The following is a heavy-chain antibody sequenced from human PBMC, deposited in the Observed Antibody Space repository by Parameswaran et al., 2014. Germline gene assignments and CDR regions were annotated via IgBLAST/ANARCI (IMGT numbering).Heavy chain of an antibody. D-gene: IGHD3-22*01. CDR3: ARHVYSDSGYYYRGWFDP. Sequence: AISSARWIRQPPGKGLEWIGYIFFSGKTNYNPSLKSRVTMSVDTTKNQFSLKLSSVTAADTAVYYCARHVYSDSGYYYRGWFDPWGQGTRVTVSS. CDR2: IFFSGKT. J-gene: IGHJ5*02. CDR1: AISSA. V-gene: IGHV4-59*08.